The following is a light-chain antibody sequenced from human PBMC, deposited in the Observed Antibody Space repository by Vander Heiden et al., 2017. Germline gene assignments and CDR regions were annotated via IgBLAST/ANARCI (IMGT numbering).Light chain of an antibody. CDR1: SSNIGSNT. Sequence: QSVLTQPPSASGTPGQRVTISCSGSSSNIGSNTVNWYQQLPGTAPKRLIDSNNQRPSGVPDRFSGYKSGTSASLDISGLQSEDEADYYWAAWDDSLNGPGFGGGTKMTVL. CDR2: SNN. V-gene: IGLV1-44*01. J-gene: IGLJ3*02. CDR3: AAWDDSLNGPG.